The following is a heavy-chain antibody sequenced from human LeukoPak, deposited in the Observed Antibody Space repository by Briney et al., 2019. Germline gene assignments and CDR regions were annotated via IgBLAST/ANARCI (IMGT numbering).Heavy chain of an antibody. J-gene: IGHJ4*02. Sequence: PGGSLRLSCAASGFTISSKHMSWVRQAPGKGLEWVSVFYSGGTSSYADSVKGRFTISRDNSKNTLYLQMNSLRAEDTAVYYCANIRWTVWQQLWGQGTLVTVSS. CDR1: GFTISSKH. V-gene: IGHV3-66*01. D-gene: IGHD6-13*01. CDR2: FYSGGTS. CDR3: ANIRWTVWQQL.